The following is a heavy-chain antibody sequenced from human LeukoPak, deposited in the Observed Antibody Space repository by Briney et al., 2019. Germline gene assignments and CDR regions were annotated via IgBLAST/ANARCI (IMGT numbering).Heavy chain of an antibody. CDR1: GFTLSSNW. J-gene: IGHJ4*02. V-gene: IGHV3-7*03. CDR2: IKQDGSEK. D-gene: IGHD2-21*02. CDR3: ARLTPVFCGGDCFTLDY. Sequence: GGSLRLSCVVSGFTLSSNWMSWVRQAPGKGPEWVAKIKQDGSEKYYVDSVKGRFTISRDNAKNSVYLQMNSLRAEDTAMYYCARLTPVFCGGDCFTLDYWGQGTLVTVSS.